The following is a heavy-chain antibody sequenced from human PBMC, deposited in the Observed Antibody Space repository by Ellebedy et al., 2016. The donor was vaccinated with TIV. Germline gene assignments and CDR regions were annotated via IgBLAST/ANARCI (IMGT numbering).Heavy chain of an antibody. CDR1: GFTFSDHY. CDR3: ARDRQYLGRSEADY. D-gene: IGHD4-11*01. J-gene: IGHJ4*02. Sequence: GESLKISXAASGFTFSDHYMIWFRQAPGKGLEWVSYISTTGNIISYADSVKGRFTISRDNAKSSVYLRMNSLRAEDTAVYYCARDRQYLGRSEADYWGQGILVTVSS. V-gene: IGHV3-11*01. CDR2: ISTTGNII.